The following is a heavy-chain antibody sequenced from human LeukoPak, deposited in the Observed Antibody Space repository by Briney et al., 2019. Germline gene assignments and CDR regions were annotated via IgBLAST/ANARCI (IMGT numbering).Heavy chain of an antibody. Sequence: GGSLRLSCAASGFTVSSNYMSWVRQAPGKGLEWVSGMSWNSGSIGYADSVKGRFTISRDNAKNSLYLRVNSLRAEDTALYYCARDARGYSYGYTKSFDYWGQGTLVTVSS. CDR1: GFTVSSNY. D-gene: IGHD5-18*01. V-gene: IGHV3-9*01. CDR3: ARDARGYSYGYTKSFDY. J-gene: IGHJ4*02. CDR2: MSWNSGSI.